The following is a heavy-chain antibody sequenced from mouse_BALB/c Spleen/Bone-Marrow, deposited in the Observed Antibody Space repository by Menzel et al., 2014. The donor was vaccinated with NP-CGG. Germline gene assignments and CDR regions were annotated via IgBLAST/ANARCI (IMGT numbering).Heavy chain of an antibody. V-gene: IGHV4-1*02. Sequence: EVKVEESGGGLVQPGGSLKLSCAASGFDFSRYWMSRVRPAPGKGLEWIGEINPDSSTINYTPSLKDKFIISRDNAKNTLYLQMSKVRSEDTALYYCARLGYYGSMDYWGQGTSVTVSS. CDR2: INPDSSTI. CDR1: GFDFSRYW. D-gene: IGHD1-1*01. CDR3: ARLGYYGSMDY. J-gene: IGHJ4*01.